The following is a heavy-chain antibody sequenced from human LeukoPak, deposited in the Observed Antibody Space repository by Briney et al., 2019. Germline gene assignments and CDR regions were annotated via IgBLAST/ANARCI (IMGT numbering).Heavy chain of an antibody. CDR1: GFTFSSYA. D-gene: IGHD6-19*01. J-gene: IGHJ5*02. V-gene: IGHV3-23*01. CDR2: MSGSDGST. Sequence: PGASLRLSCAASGFTFSSYAMTWVRQAPGKGLEWVSTMSGSDGSTYYADSVKGRFTISRDNSKNTLYLQMNSLRVEDTAVYYCASDSSGWYRWFDPWGQGTLVTVSS. CDR3: ASDSSGWYRWFDP.